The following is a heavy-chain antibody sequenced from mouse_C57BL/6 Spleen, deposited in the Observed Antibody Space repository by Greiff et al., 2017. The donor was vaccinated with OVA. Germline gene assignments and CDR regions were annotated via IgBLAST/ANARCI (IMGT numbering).Heavy chain of an antibody. Sequence: QVQLQQSGAELVMPGASVKLSCKASGYTFTSYWMHWVNQRPGQGLEWIGEIDPSDSYTNYNQKFKGKSTLTVDKSSSTAYMQLSSLTSEDSAVYYCAREAVTTVVKYFDVWGTGTTVTVSS. CDR3: AREAVTTVVKYFDV. CDR2: IDPSDSYT. J-gene: IGHJ1*03. D-gene: IGHD1-1*01. V-gene: IGHV1-69*01. CDR1: GYTFTSYW.